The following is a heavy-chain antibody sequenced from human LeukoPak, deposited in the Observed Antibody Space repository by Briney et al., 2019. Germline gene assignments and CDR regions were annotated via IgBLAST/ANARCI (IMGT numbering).Heavy chain of an antibody. Sequence: PSETLSLTCAVYGGSFSGYYWSWIRQPPGKGLEWIGEINHSGSTNYNPSLKSRVTISVDTSKNQFSLNLSSVTAADTAVYYCAREGLTGGWFDPWGQGTLVTVSS. D-gene: IGHD1-14*01. CDR2: INHSGST. CDR1: GGSFSGYY. V-gene: IGHV4-34*01. J-gene: IGHJ5*02. CDR3: AREGLTGGWFDP.